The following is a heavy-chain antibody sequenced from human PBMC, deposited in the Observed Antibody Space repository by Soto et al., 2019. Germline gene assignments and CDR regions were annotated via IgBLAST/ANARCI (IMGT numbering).Heavy chain of an antibody. Sequence: QVQLQQWGAGLLKPSETLSLTCAVYGASFSGYYWSWIRPPPGKGLEGIGEINHSGSTNYNPSLYRRFTLSVDTCKNHFTLKLTSVSAPGTAVYYCARTADYGDYIDWYFELWGRCTPVTVSS. V-gene: IGHV4-34*01. J-gene: IGHJ2*01. D-gene: IGHD4-17*01. CDR2: INHSGST. CDR3: ARTADYGDYIDWYFEL. CDR1: GASFSGYY.